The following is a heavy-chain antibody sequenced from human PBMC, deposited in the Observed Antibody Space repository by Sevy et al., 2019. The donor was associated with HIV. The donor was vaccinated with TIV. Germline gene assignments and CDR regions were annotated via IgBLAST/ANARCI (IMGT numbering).Heavy chain of an antibody. CDR3: ARDLRPHLLYSDCWSGYSGMDV. CDR1: TFTFSTYG. D-gene: IGHD3-3*01. CDR2: ISFDGSHK. Sequence: GGSLRLSCVASTFTFSTYGMHWVRQAPGRGLEWVSVISFDGSHKYYADSVKGRCTVSRDNSKNTLNLQMNNLRAEDTVVYYCARDLRPHLLYSDCWSGYSGMDVWGQGTTVTVSS. V-gene: IGHV3-30*03. J-gene: IGHJ6*02.